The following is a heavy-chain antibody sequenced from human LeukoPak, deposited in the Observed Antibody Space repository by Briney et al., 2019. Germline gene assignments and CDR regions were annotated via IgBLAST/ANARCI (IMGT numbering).Heavy chain of an antibody. V-gene: IGHV1-18*04. CDR3: ARAMGGDYGMDV. D-gene: IGHD2-21*01. CDR1: GYTFTIYY. J-gene: IGHJ6*04. Sequence: ASVKVSFKSSGYTFTIYYISWVRQAPGQGLEWMGWISAYNGNTKYAQKFHGTVTITTDTSTSTAYMERRGLRYDDTAVYYCARAMGGDYGMDVWGKGTTVTVSS. CDR2: ISAYNGNT.